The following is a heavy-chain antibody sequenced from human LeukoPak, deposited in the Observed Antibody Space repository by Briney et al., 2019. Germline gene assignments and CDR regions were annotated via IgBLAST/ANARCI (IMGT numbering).Heavy chain of an antibody. J-gene: IGHJ4*02. CDR2: INSDGSST. CDR3: ARDVDSDFTSYFDY. V-gene: IGHV3-74*01. CDR1: GVSISSSNSY. D-gene: IGHD4-11*01. Sequence: ETLSLTCTVSGVSISSSNSYCGWIRQPPGKGLVWVSRINSDGSSTSYADSVKGRFTISRDNAKNTLYLQMNSLRAEDTAVYYCARDVDSDFTSYFDYWGQGTLVTVSS.